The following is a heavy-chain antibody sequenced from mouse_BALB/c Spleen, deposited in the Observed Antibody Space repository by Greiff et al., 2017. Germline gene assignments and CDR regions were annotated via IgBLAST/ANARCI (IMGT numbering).Heavy chain of an antibody. CDR2: IDPANGNT. J-gene: IGHJ3*01. CDR1: GFNIKDTY. Sequence: EVNLVESGAELVKPGASVKLSCTASGFNIKDTYMHWVKQRPEQGLEWIGRIDPANGNTKYDPKFQGKATITADTSSNTAYLQLSSLTSEDTAVYYCARYGNYSWFAYWGQGTLVTVSA. CDR3: ARYGNYSWFAY. D-gene: IGHD2-1*01. V-gene: IGHV14-3*02.